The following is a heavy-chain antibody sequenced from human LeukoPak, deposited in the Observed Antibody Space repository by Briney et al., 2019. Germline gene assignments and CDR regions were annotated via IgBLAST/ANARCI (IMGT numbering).Heavy chain of an antibody. V-gene: IGHV4-59*01. D-gene: IGHD5-12*01. CDR3: ARGGGYASGLAY. CDR1: GGSISSYY. J-gene: IGHJ4*02. CDR2: IYYSGST. Sequence: SETLSLTCTVSGGSISSYYWSWIRQPPGKGLEWIGYIYYSGSTNYNPSLKSRVTISVDTSKNQFSLRLTSVTAADTAVYYCARGGGYASGLAYWGQGTLVTVSS.